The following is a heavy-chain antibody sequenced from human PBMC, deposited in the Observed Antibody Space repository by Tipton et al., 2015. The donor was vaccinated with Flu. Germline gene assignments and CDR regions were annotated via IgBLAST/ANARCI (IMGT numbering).Heavy chain of an antibody. D-gene: IGHD7-27*01. CDR3: ASKVANWGVWEPLDY. CDR2: INHSGST. CDR1: GGSFSGYY. Sequence: TLSLTCAVYGGSFSGYYSSWIRQPPGKGLEWIGEINHSGSTNYNPSLKSRVTISADTSKNQFSLKLSSVTAADTAVYYCASKVANWGVWEPLDYWGQGTLVTVSS. V-gene: IGHV4-34*01. J-gene: IGHJ4*02.